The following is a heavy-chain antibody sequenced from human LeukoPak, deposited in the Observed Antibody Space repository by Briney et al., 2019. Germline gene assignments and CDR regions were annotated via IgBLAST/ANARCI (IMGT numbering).Heavy chain of an antibody. CDR2: IYYTGST. CDR1: GYSISSGYY. CDR3: AKISGSYFGY. J-gene: IGHJ4*02. D-gene: IGHD1-26*01. V-gene: IGHV4-61*01. Sequence: PSETLSLTCTVSGYSISSGYYWGWIRQPPGKGLEWIGYIYYTGSTSYNPSLKSRVTISLDTSKNQFSLKVSSVTAADTAMYYCAKISGSYFGYWGQGTLVTVSS.